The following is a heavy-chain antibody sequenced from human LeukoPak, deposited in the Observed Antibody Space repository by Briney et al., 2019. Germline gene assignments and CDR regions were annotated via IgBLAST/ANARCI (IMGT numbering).Heavy chain of an antibody. CDR3: AKGGYDYVWGSYYGMDV. J-gene: IGHJ6*02. CDR1: GFTFSSYA. D-gene: IGHD3-16*01. V-gene: IGHV3-30*18. CDR2: ISYDGSNE. Sequence: GGSLRLSCAASGFTFSSYAMSWVRQAPGKGLEWVAVISYDGSNEYYADSVKGRFTISRDNSKNTLYLQMNSLRAEDTAVYYCAKGGYDYVWGSYYGMDVWGQGTTVTVSS.